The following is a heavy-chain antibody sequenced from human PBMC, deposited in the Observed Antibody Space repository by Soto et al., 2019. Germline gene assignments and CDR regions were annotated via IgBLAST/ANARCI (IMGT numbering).Heavy chain of an antibody. CDR2: IYYSGST. D-gene: IGHD3-3*01. CDR1: GGSISSYY. Sequence: SETLSLTCTVSGGSISSYYGSWIRQPPGKGLEWIGYIYYSGSTNYNPSLKSRVTISVDTSKNQFSLKLSSVTAADTAVYYCARGLRFLEWFDPWGQGTLVTVSS. V-gene: IGHV4-59*01. CDR3: ARGLRFLEWFDP. J-gene: IGHJ5*02.